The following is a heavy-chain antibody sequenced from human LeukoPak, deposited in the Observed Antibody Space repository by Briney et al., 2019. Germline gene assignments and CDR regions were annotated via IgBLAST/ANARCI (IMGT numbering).Heavy chain of an antibody. Sequence: GASVKVSCKASGYTFTSYDINWVRQATGQGLEWMGWMNPNSGNTGYAQKFQGRVTITRNTSISTAYMELSSLRSEDTAVYYCARVPTSLYDSSGYYYPPLYYFDYWGQGTLVTVSS. J-gene: IGHJ4*02. D-gene: IGHD3-22*01. CDR2: MNPNSGNT. CDR1: GYTFTSYD. CDR3: ARVPTSLYDSSGYYYPPLYYFDY. V-gene: IGHV1-8*03.